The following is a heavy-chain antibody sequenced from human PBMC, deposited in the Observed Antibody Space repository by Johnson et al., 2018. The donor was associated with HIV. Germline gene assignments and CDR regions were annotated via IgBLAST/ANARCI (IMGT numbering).Heavy chain of an antibody. D-gene: IGHD6-25*01. CDR3: AKDSATDPFDI. Sequence: QMQLVESGGGSVQPGRSLRLSCAASGFTFSSYGMHWVRQAPGKGLEWVAVIWYDGSNKYYADSVKGRFTISRDNSKNTLYLQMNSLRAEDTAVYYCAKDSATDPFDIWGQGTMVTVSS. CDR2: IWYDGSNK. J-gene: IGHJ3*02. V-gene: IGHV3-33*06. CDR1: GFTFSSYG.